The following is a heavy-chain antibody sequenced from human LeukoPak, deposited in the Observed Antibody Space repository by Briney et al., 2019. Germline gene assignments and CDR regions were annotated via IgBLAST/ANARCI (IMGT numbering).Heavy chain of an antibody. J-gene: IGHJ4*02. V-gene: IGHV4-39*07. CDR2: IYYSGST. CDR3: ARVSSIAVAG. CDR1: GGSISSSSYY. D-gene: IGHD6-19*01. Sequence: TPSETLSLTCTVSGGSISSSSYYWGWIRQPPGKGLEWIGSIYYSGSTYYNPSLKSRVTISVDTSKNQFSLKLSSVTAADTAVYYCARVSSIAVAGWGQGTLVTVSS.